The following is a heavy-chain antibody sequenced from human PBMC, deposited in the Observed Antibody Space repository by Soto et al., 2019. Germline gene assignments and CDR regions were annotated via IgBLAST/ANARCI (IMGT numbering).Heavy chain of an antibody. V-gene: IGHV4-39*01. Sequence: PSETLSLTCTVSGGSISSSSYYWGWIRQPPGKGLEWIGSIYYSGSTFYNPSLKSRVTISVDTSKNQFSLKLSSVTAADTAVYYCARTTFGRDDAFDIWGQGTMVTVSS. CDR3: ARTTFGRDDAFDI. D-gene: IGHD3-10*02. CDR2: IYYSGST. J-gene: IGHJ3*02. CDR1: GGSISSSSYY.